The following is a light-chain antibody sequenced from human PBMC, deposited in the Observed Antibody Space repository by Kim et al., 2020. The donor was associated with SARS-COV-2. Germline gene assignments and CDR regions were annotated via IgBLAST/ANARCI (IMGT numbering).Light chain of an antibody. CDR1: QSVTSSY. CDR3: QQYGSSYT. V-gene: IGKV3-20*01. J-gene: IGKJ2*01. Sequence: CLSPGEGGTLSCRASQSVTSSYLAWYQQKPGRAPRRLIYGASSRATGIPDRFSGSGSGTDFTLTISRLEPEDFAVYYCQQYGSSYTFGQGTKLEIK. CDR2: GAS.